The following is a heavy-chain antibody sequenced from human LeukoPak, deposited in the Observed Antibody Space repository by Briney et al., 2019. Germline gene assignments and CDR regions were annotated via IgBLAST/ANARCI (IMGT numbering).Heavy chain of an antibody. V-gene: IGHV1-2*02. D-gene: IGHD3-10*01. CDR3: ARAGITMVRGVIIDHFDY. Sequence: RASVKVSRKASGYTFTGYYMHWVPQAPGQGLEWMGWINPNSGGINYAQKFQGRVTMTRDTSISTAYMELSRLRSDDTAVYYCARAGITMVRGVIIDHFDYWGQGTLVTVSS. J-gene: IGHJ4*02. CDR2: INPNSGGI. CDR1: GYTFTGYY.